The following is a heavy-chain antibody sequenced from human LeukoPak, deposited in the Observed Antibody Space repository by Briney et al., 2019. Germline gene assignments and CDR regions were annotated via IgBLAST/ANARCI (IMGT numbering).Heavy chain of an antibody. V-gene: IGHV4-61*01. CDR2: IYYSGST. Sequence: SETLSLTCSVSGGSVSSGISYWSWIRQPPGKGLEWIGYIYYSGSTNYNPSLKSRVTISPDTSKNKFSLKLTSVTAADTAVYYCARGEGSGWYFDYWGQGTLVTVSS. J-gene: IGHJ4*02. CDR3: ARGEGSGWYFDY. CDR1: GGSVSSGISY. D-gene: IGHD6-19*01.